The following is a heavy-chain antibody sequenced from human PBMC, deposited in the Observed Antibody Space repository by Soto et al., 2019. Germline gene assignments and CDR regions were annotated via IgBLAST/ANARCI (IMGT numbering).Heavy chain of an antibody. V-gene: IGHV1-18*01. CDR3: AREGPRPYYYYGMDV. CDR2: ISGYNGNT. CDR1: GYTFSMSG. J-gene: IGHJ6*02. Sequence: QVQLVQSGAEVKKPGASVQVSCKSSGYTFSMSGISWVRQAPGQGLEWMGWISGYNGNTNYEQKFQDRVTMTTDTSTNTAYMELRSLRSYDTAVYYCAREGPRPYYYYGMDVWGQGTTVTVSS.